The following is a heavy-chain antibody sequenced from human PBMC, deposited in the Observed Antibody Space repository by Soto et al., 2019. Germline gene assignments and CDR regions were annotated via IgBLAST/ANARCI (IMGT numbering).Heavy chain of an antibody. D-gene: IGHD2-15*01. Sequence: QVQLVQSGAEEKKSGASVKVSCKASGYTFISYAMHWVRQAPGQSLEWMGWITPGNGDTKYSQTLQVRVTLTRDTAANTAYLEMPSLNSADTSVQYSAAGGGGSRYWGQGTLVTVSS. J-gene: IGHJ4*02. CDR1: GYTFISYA. V-gene: IGHV1-3*05. CDR2: ITPGNGDT. CDR3: AAGGGGSRY.